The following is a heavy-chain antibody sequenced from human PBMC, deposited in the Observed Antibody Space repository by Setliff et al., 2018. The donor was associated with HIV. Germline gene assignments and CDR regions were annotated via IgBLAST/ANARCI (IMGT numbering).Heavy chain of an antibody. J-gene: IGHJ4*02. D-gene: IGHD4-17*01. V-gene: IGHV1-69*13. Sequence: SVKVSCKASGGTFSSYAISWVRQAPGQGLEWMGGIIPIFGATNYAHKFQGRVTITADESTSTAYMELSSLRSEDTAVYYCASGPFYGDYHPGLYYFDYWGQGTLVTVSS. CDR2: IIPIFGAT. CDR3: ASGPFYGDYHPGLYYFDY. CDR1: GGTFSSYA.